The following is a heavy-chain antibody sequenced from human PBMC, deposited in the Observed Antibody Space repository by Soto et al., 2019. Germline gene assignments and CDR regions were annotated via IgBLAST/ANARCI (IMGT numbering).Heavy chain of an antibody. V-gene: IGHV1-46*01. CDR2: INPSGGST. D-gene: IGHD3-22*01. CDR3: ERDLYDSRGPLDFDY. Sequence: ASVTVSCKASGYTFTSYYMHCVRQAPGQGLEWMGIINPSGGSTSYAQKFQGRVTMTRDTSTSTVYMELSSLRSEDTAVYYCERDLYDSRGPLDFDYWGQGTLVTVSS. J-gene: IGHJ4*02. CDR1: GYTFTSYY.